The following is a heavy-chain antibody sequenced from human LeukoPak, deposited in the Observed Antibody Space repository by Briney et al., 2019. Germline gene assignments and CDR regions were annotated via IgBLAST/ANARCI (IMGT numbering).Heavy chain of an antibody. CDR1: GFTFSSYA. CDR2: IWDDGSNK. V-gene: IGHV3-33*01. J-gene: IGHJ6*03. Sequence: GGSLRLSCAASGFTFSSYAMHWGRQAPGKGLGGGAVIWDDGSNKYYGDSMKGRLTISRENSKKKLYLQMNSLRAEDTAVYYCARDTGGYYMDVWGKGPTVTVSS. CDR3: ARDTGGYYMDV. D-gene: IGHD3-10*01.